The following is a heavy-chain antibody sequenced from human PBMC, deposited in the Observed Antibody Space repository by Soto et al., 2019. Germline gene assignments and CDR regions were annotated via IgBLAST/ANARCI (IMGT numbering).Heavy chain of an antibody. J-gene: IGHJ4*02. D-gene: IGHD6-19*01. CDR2: ISAYNGNT. CDR1: GYTFTSYG. Sequence: VASVKVSCKASGYTFTSYGISWVRQAPGQGLEWMGWISAYNGNTNYAQKLQGRVTMTTDTSTSTAYMELRSLRSDDTAVYYCARARSSSGWYPTYFDYWGQGTLVTVSS. V-gene: IGHV1-18*04. CDR3: ARARSSSGWYPTYFDY.